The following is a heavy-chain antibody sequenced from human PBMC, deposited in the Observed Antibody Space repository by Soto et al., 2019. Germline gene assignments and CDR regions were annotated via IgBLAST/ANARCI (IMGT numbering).Heavy chain of an antibody. CDR3: ATTDIVVVPAALDYYGMDV. J-gene: IGHJ6*02. CDR2: IIPILGIA. D-gene: IGHD2-2*01. V-gene: IGHV1-69*02. Sequence: QVQLVQSGAEVKKPGSSVKVSCKASGGTFSSYTISWVRQAPGQGLEWMGRIIPILGIANYAQKFQGRVTITADKXXSXAXXELSSLRSEDTAVYYCATTDIVVVPAALDYYGMDVWGQGTTVTVSS. CDR1: GGTFSSYT.